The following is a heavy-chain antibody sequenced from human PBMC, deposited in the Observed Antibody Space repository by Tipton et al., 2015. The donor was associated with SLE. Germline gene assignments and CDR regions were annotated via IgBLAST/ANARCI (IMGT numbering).Heavy chain of an antibody. CDR3: AGYCTSTSCYEARGGMDV. V-gene: IGHV4-61*01. D-gene: IGHD2-2*01. J-gene: IGHJ6*02. Sequence: TLSLTCTVSGGSISSSSYYWTWIRQPPGKGLEWIGRIYDSGSTNYNPSLKSRVTISQDTSKNQFSLKLSSVTAADTAVYYCAGYCTSTSCYEARGGMDVWGQGTTVTVSS. CDR2: IYDSGST. CDR1: GGSISSSSYY.